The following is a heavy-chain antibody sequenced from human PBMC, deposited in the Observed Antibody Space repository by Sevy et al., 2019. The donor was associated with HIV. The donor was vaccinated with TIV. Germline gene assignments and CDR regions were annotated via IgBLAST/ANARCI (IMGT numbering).Heavy chain of an antibody. CDR2: LSFGCGEI. CDR1: GFTFSKYS. V-gene: IGHV3-23*01. J-gene: IGHJ4*02. CDR3: AREGCTKPHDY. D-gene: IGHD2-8*01. Sequence: GGCLRLSCAASGFTFSKYSMSWVRQPPGKGLERVSTLSFGCGEIKYADSVKGRFTISRVNSKSSVYLQMNNLRPEDTAVHYCAREGCTKPHDYWGQGTLVHVSS.